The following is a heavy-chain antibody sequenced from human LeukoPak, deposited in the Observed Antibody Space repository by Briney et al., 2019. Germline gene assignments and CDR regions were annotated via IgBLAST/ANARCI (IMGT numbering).Heavy chain of an antibody. CDR1: GFTFSSYV. V-gene: IGHV3-33*01. CDR3: ARDGGIWYFDY. CDR2: IWYDGSNK. D-gene: IGHD3-16*01. J-gene: IGHJ4*02. Sequence: GGSLRLSCAASGFTFSSYVMHCVRQAPGKGLEWVAVIWYDGSNKYYADSVKGRFTISRDNSKKTLYLQMNSLRAEDTAVYYCARDGGIWYFDYWGQGTLVTVSS.